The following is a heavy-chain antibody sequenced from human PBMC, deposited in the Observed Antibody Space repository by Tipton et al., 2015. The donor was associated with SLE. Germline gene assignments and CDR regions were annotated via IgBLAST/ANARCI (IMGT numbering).Heavy chain of an antibody. CDR3: ARTNYDFWSGHYQSAFDI. V-gene: IGHV3-30*02. CDR2: IRYDGSNK. Sequence: GSLRLSCAASGFTFSNYGMHWVRQAPGKGLEWVAFIRYDGSNKYQADSVKGRFTISRDNSKKMLYLQMNSLRAEDTAVYYCARTNYDFWSGHYQSAFDIWGQGTMVTVSS. J-gene: IGHJ3*02. D-gene: IGHD3-3*01. CDR1: GFTFSNYG.